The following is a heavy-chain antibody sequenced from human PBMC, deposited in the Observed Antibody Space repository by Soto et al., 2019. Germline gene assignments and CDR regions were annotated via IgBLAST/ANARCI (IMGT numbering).Heavy chain of an antibody. V-gene: IGHV3-48*02. CDR3: ARDNGMAGSFDP. CDR1: GFTFSSYS. J-gene: IGHJ5*02. Sequence: EVQLVESGGGLVQPGESLRLSCAASGFTFSSYSMNWVRQAPGKGLEWISYISLSGGIIYYVDSVKGRFTISRDNAKNSLFLQMNSLRDEDTAVYYCARDNGMAGSFDPWGQGTLVTVSS. CDR2: ISLSGGII. D-gene: IGHD2-8*01.